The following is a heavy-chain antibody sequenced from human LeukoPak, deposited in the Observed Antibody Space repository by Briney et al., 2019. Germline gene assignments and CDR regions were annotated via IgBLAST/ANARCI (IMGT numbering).Heavy chain of an antibody. D-gene: IGHD3-22*01. CDR1: GGSISSSNYY. J-gene: IGHJ4*02. Sequence: PSETLSLTCTVSGGSISSSNYYWGWIRQPPGKGLEWIGSIYYSGSTYYNPPLKSRVTISVDTSKNQFSLKLSSVTAADTAVYYCARTQRRYYYDSSGYLNPFDYWGQGTLVTVSS. V-gene: IGHV4-39*01. CDR3: ARTQRRYYYDSSGYLNPFDY. CDR2: IYYSGST.